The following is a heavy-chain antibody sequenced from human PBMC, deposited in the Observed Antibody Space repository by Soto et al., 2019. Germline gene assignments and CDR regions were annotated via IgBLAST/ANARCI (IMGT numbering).Heavy chain of an antibody. CDR2: ISWNSHSV. V-gene: IGHV3-9*01. CDR1: GFTFDDYA. D-gene: IGHD6-19*01. CDR3: AKSFIAVALDY. J-gene: IGHJ4*02. Sequence: EVQLVESGGALVQPGRSLRLSCAASGFTFDDYAMHWVRQAPGRGLEWVSGISWNSHSVGYADSVAGRFTISRDNAKNSLYLQMNSLRAEDTALYYCAKSFIAVALDYWGQGTLVTVSS.